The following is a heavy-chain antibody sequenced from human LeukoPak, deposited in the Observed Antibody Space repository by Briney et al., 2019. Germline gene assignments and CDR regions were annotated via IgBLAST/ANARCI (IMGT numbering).Heavy chain of an antibody. CDR1: GFTFSSYG. Sequence: PGRSLRLSCAASGFTFSSYGMHWVRQAPGKGLEWVAVIWYDGSNKYYADSVKGRFTISRDNSKNTLYLQMNSLRAEDTAVYYCARDRGKYYDSSGYYFGYWGQGTLVTVSS. D-gene: IGHD3-22*01. CDR3: ARDRGKYYDSSGYYFGY. V-gene: IGHV3-33*01. CDR2: IWYDGSNK. J-gene: IGHJ4*02.